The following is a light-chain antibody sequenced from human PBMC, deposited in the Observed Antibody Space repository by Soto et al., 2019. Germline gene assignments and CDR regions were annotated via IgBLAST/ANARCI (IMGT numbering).Light chain of an antibody. CDR3: QQYYSTPHT. J-gene: IGKJ1*01. CDR1: QSVLYTSNNKNY. V-gene: IGKV4-1*01. CDR2: WAS. Sequence: DIVMTQSPDSLAVSLGERATINCKSSQSVLYTSNNKNYLAWYQQKPGQPPNLLIYWASTRESGVPDRFSGSGSGTDFTLTISSLQAEDVAVYYCQQYYSTPHTFGQGTKVDI.